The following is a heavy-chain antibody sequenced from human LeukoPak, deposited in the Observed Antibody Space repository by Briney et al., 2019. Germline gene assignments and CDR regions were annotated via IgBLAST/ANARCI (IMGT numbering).Heavy chain of an antibody. V-gene: IGHV4-39*02. D-gene: IGHD3-16*01. Sequence: KASETLSLTCSVYGASITIGRYYCGWMRQAPGKGLEWIGTIHDSGTPTFYNPSLENRVSLFSDTSRHDFSLSLRSVTAADTAVYYCASGGDDAKAGYWGQGTLVTVSS. J-gene: IGHJ4*02. CDR2: IHDSGTPT. CDR1: GASITIGRYY. CDR3: ASGGDDAKAGY.